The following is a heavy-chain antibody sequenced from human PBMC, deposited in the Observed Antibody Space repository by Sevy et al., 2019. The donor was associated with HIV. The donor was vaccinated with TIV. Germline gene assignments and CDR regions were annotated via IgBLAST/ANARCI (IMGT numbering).Heavy chain of an antibody. D-gene: IGHD2-15*01. V-gene: IGHV3-21*01. CDR3: ARVVAYCSGGTCFPGYYYGMDV. J-gene: IGHJ6*02. CDR1: GFTLSSHN. Sequence: GSLRLSCVASGFTLSSHNMNWVRQAAGKGLEWVSSISTSSNDIYYADSVRGRFTISRDNARNSLYLQMNTLRAEDTAVYYCARVVAYCSGGTCFPGYYYGMDVWGQGTTVTVSS. CDR2: ISTSSNDI.